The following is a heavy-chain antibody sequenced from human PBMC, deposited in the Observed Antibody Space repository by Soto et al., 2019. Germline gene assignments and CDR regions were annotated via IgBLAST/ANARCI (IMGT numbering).Heavy chain of an antibody. Sequence: GGSLRLSCAASGFTFDDYAMHWVRQAPGKGLEWVSGISWNSGSIGYADSVKGRFTISRDNAKNSLYLQMNSLRAEDTAVYYCARETPSSYYYYMDVWGKGTTVTVSS. V-gene: IGHV3-9*01. CDR3: ARETPSSYYYYMDV. CDR1: GFTFDDYA. CDR2: ISWNSGSI. D-gene: IGHD2-15*01. J-gene: IGHJ6*03.